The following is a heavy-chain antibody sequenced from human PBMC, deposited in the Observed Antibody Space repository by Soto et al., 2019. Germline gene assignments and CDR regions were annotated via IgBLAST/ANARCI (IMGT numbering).Heavy chain of an antibody. CDR1: GGSISSINW. D-gene: IGHD1-26*01. J-gene: IGHJ4*02. CDR3: ARSGSYGGGYFDY. CDR2: IYHSGST. V-gene: IGHV4-4*02. Sequence: PSDTLSLTCAVSGGSISSINWWSWVRQPPGKGLEWIGEIYHSGSTNYNPSLKSRVTISVDKSKNQFSLKLSSVTAADTAVYYCARSGSYGGGYFDYWGQGTLVTVSS.